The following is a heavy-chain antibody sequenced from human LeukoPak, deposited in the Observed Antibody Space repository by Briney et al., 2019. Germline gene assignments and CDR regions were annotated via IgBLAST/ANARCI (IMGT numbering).Heavy chain of an antibody. V-gene: IGHV3-21*04. CDR1: GFTFSSYS. CDR3: ATSIRGHYYFGLDV. CDR2: ISSSSSYI. Sequence: GGSLRLSCAASGFTFSSYSMNWVRQAPGKGLEWVSSISSSSSYIYYADSVKGRFTISRDNAKNSLYLQMNSLRAEDTALYYCATSIRGHYYFGLDVWGQGTTVSVSS. D-gene: IGHD6-6*01. J-gene: IGHJ6*02.